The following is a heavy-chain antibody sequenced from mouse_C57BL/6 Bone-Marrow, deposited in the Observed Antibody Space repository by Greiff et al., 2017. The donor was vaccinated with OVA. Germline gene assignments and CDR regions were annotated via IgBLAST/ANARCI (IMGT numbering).Heavy chain of an antibody. D-gene: IGHD3-2*02. CDR3: ARDRDSSGYFDY. Sequence: EVKLVESEGGLVQPGSSMKLSCTVSGFTFSDYYMAWVRQVPEKGLEWVANINYDGSSTYYLDSLKSRFIISRDNAKNILYLQMSSLKSEDTATDYCARDRDSSGYFDYWGQGTTLTVSS. CDR1: GFTFSDYY. V-gene: IGHV5-16*01. J-gene: IGHJ2*01. CDR2: INYDGSST.